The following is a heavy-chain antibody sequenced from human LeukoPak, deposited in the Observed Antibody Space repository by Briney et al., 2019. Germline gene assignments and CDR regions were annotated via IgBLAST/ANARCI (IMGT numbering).Heavy chain of an antibody. V-gene: IGHV1-2*02. D-gene: IGHD6-19*01. CDR3: ARGPLSAVAVTTFDY. Sequence: ASVKVSCKASGYTFTGYYMHWVRQAPGQGLEWMGWINPNSGGTNYAQKFQGRVTMTRDTSISTAYMELSRLRSDDTAVYYCARGPLSAVAVTTFDYWGQGTVVTVSS. CDR1: GYTFTGYY. CDR2: INPNSGGT. J-gene: IGHJ4*02.